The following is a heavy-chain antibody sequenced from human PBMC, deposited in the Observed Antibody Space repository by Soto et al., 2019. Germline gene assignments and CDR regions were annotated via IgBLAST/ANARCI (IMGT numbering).Heavy chain of an antibody. J-gene: IGHJ3*02. V-gene: IGHV3-23*01. CDR3: EGDEEGFDI. Sequence: EVQLLQSGGGLVQPGGSLRLSCAASGFTFSKYAMSWVRQAPGKGLEWISAISAGADIKLYADSVKGRFSISRDNSRNTLYLQMNSLRGEVTAVYYCEGDEEGFDIWGQGTMVTVSS. CDR1: GFTFSKYA. CDR2: ISAGADIK. D-gene: IGHD3-16*01.